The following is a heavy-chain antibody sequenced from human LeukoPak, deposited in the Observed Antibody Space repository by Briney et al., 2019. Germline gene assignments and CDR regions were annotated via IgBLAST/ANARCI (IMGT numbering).Heavy chain of an antibody. Sequence: PSETLSLTCTVSGGXISSYYWSWIRQPPGKGQEWIGHIYYSGSTNYNPSLKSRVTISVDTSKNKFSLKLSSVTAADTAVYYCARRVEYSSGWYYFDYWGQGTLVTVSS. CDR3: ARRVEYSSGWYYFDY. D-gene: IGHD6-19*01. CDR1: GGXISSYY. CDR2: IYYSGST. J-gene: IGHJ4*02. V-gene: IGHV4-59*08.